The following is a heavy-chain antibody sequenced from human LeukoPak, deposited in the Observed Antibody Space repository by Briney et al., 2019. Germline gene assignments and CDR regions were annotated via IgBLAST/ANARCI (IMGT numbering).Heavy chain of an antibody. CDR2: IYYSGST. CDR1: GGSISSSSYY. D-gene: IGHD3-10*01. J-gene: IGHJ5*02. Sequence: SETLSLTCTVSGGSISSSSYYWGWIRQPPGKGLEWIGSIYYSGSTYYNPSLKSRVTISVDTSENQFSLKLSSVTAADTAVYYCAREFINMIRGVVITFDPWGQGTLVTVSS. V-gene: IGHV4-39*02. CDR3: AREFINMIRGVVITFDP.